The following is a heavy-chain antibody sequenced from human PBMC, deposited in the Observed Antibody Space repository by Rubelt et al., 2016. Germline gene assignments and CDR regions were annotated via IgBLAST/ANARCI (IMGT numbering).Heavy chain of an antibody. V-gene: IGHV4-31*03. CDR2: TSYRGST. J-gene: IGHJ1*01. D-gene: IGHD1-26*01. Sequence: QVQLQESGPGLVKHSQTLSLTCTVSGGSISSGGYYWSWIRQHPGKGLEWIGCTSYRGSTYYNPSLKRRVPISVDTSKNQFSLKLSSVTAADTAMYYCATLEQTWEGPAKHFPHWGQGALVTVSS. CDR3: ATLEQTWEGPAKHFPH. CDR1: GGSISSGGYY.